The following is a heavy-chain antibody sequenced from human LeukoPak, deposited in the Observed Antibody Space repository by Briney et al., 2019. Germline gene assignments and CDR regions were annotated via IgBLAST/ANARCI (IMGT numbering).Heavy chain of an antibody. V-gene: IGHV3-74*01. Sequence: GGSLRLSCAASGFTFSSYWMHWVRQAPGKRLVWVLRINGDGSSATYADSVKGRFTISRDSAKNTVYLQMNSLRAEDTAVYYCARPQHGDLYAFDIWGQGTMVTVSS. CDR3: ARPQHGDLYAFDI. CDR1: GFTFSSYW. CDR2: INGDGSSA. D-gene: IGHD4-17*01. J-gene: IGHJ3*02.